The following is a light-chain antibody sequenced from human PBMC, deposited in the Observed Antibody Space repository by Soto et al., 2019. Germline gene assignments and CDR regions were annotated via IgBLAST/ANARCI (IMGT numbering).Light chain of an antibody. Sequence: QSVLTQPPSASGTPGQRVTISCSGSSSTIGSNAVNWYQQFPGTAPKLLIYTDNQRPSGVPDRFSGSKSGTSASLAISGLQSEDEADYFCAAWDGSRKAYGFGTGTKRTVL. CDR3: AAWDGSRKAYG. CDR1: SSTIGSNA. V-gene: IGLV1-44*01. CDR2: TDN. J-gene: IGLJ1*01.